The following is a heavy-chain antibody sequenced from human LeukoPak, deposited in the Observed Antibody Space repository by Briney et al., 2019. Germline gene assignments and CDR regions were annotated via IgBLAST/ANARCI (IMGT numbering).Heavy chain of an antibody. J-gene: IGHJ5*02. CDR3: ARQGRSYINPNRGWFDP. V-gene: IGHV3-21*06. CDR1: GFSFSSYS. CDR2: ISSTGTDN. Sequence: GGSLRLSCEASGFSFSSYSMNWVRQAPGKGLEWVSSISSTGTDNTYADSVTGHFTISRDNPKNSVFLQMNSLRAEDTAVYFCARQGRSYINPNRGWFDPWAREPWSSSRQ. D-gene: IGHD7-27*01.